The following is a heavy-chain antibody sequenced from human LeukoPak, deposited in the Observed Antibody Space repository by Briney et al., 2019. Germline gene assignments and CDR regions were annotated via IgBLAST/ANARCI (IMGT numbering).Heavy chain of an antibody. D-gene: IGHD3-22*01. CDR3: ARRYYYDSSGYYYDWDY. CDR1: GGSFSGYY. Sequence: SETLSLTCAVYGGSFSGYYWSWIRQPPGKGLEWIGEINHSGSTNYNPSLKSRVTISVDTSKNQFSLKLSSVTAADTAVYYCARRYYYDSSGYYYDWDYWGQGTLVTVSS. V-gene: IGHV4-34*01. J-gene: IGHJ4*02. CDR2: INHSGST.